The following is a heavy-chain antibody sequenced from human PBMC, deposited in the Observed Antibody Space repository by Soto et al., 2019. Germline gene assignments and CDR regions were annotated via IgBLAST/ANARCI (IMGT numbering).Heavy chain of an antibody. CDR3: ARRDSSGWYGNWFDP. J-gene: IGHJ5*02. CDR2: IYPGDSDT. D-gene: IGHD6-19*01. Sequence: GASLKISCKGSGYSFTSYWIGWVRQMPGKGLEWMGIIYPGDSDTRYSPSFQGQVTISADKSISTAYLQWSSLKASDTAMYYCARRDSSGWYGNWFDPWGQGTLVTVSS. V-gene: IGHV5-51*01. CDR1: GYSFTSYW.